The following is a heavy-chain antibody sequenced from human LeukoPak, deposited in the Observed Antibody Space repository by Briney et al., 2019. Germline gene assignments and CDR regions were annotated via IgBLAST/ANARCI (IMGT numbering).Heavy chain of an antibody. CDR3: ARAPPSSFFTRSWYFDL. D-gene: IGHD3-3*02. CDR1: GGSIYGHY. V-gene: IGHV4-34*01. CDR2: ISPSGST. Sequence: SETLSLTCGVDGGSIYGHYWNWIRQPPRQGLEWIGEISPSGSTTYNPSLGSRFTISVDTSKNHFSLDLNSVTAADTALYCCARAPPSSFFTRSWYFDLWGLGTLVTVSS. J-gene: IGHJ2*01.